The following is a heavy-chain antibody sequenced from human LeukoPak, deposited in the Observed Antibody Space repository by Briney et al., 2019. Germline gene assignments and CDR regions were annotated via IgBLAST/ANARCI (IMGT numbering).Heavy chain of an antibody. Sequence: PGGSLRLSCAASGFTFSSYAMHWVRQAPGKGLEYVSAISNNGGSTYYANSVKRRFTISRDNSKNTLYLQMGSLRAEDMAVYYCARGYDSSGYYDYWGQGTLVTVSS. CDR1: GFTFSSYA. D-gene: IGHD3-22*01. V-gene: IGHV3-64*01. CDR2: ISNNGGST. CDR3: ARGYDSSGYYDY. J-gene: IGHJ4*02.